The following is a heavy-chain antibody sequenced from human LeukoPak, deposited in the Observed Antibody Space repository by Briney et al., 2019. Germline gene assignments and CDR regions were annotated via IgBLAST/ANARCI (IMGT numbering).Heavy chain of an antibody. CDR3: ARVSSGSYFGYYYYYMDV. CDR1: GFTFSSSA. Sequence: QPGGSLRLSCAASGFTFSSSAMSWVRQAPGKGLVWVSRINSDGSSTSYADSVKGRFTISRDNAKNTLYLQMNSLRAEGTAVYYCARVSSGSYFGYYYYYMDVWGKGTTVTVSS. J-gene: IGHJ6*03. D-gene: IGHD1-26*01. V-gene: IGHV3-74*01. CDR2: INSDGSST.